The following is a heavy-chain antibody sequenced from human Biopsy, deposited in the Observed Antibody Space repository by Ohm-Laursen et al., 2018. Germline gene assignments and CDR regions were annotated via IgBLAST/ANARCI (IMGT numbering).Heavy chain of an antibody. V-gene: IGHV3-11*01. CDR3: ARDVKGFYSYAMDV. CDR1: GFTFSDYY. J-gene: IGHJ6*02. CDR2: ITSGGSTT. D-gene: IGHD2/OR15-2a*01. Sequence: SLRLSCSASGFTFSDYYMSWIRQAPGKGLEWVSYITSGGSTTDYADSVKGRFTISRDNAKSSLFLQMNSLRAEDTAVYYCARDVKGFYSYAMDVWGQGTTVTVSS.